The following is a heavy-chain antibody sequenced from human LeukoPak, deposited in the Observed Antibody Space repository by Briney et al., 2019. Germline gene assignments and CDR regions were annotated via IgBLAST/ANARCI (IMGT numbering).Heavy chain of an antibody. J-gene: IGHJ3*02. CDR1: GYSFTSYW. CDR2: IYPGDSDT. CDR3: ARLNEGSSSAFDI. Sequence: GESLKISCKGSGYSFTSYWIGWVRQMPGKGLEWVGIIYPGDSDTRYSPSFQGQVTISADKSITTAYLQWSNLKSSDTAIYYCARLNEGSSSAFDIWGHGTMVTVSS. V-gene: IGHV5-51*01. D-gene: IGHD6-6*01.